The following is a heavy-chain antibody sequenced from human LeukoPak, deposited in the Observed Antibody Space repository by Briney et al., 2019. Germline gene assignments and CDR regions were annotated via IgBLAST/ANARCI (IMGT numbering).Heavy chain of an antibody. D-gene: IGHD6-13*01. V-gene: IGHV3-23*01. J-gene: IGHJ6*02. CDR2: ISGTTSGT. Sequence: GGSLRLSCAASGFTFSTCAMSWVRQAPGKGLEWVSGISGTTSGTYYADSVKGRFTISRDNSKNTLFLQVNSLRAEDTAVYYCAKAKIAAAGTYYYYGMDVWGQGTTVTVSS. CDR3: AKAKIAAAGTYYYYGMDV. CDR1: GFTFSTCA.